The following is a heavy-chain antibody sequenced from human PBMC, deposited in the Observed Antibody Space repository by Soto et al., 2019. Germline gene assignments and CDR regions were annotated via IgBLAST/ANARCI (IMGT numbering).Heavy chain of an antibody. J-gene: IGHJ4*02. D-gene: IGHD6-19*01. CDR1: GGSISSYY. Sequence: PSETLSLTCTVSGGSISSYYWSWIRQPPGKGLEWIGYIYYSGSTNYNPSLKSRVTISVDTSKNQFSLKLSSVTAADTAVYYCARDKYSSGWYYFDYWGQGTRVTVSS. CDR2: IYYSGST. CDR3: ARDKYSSGWYYFDY. V-gene: IGHV4-59*01.